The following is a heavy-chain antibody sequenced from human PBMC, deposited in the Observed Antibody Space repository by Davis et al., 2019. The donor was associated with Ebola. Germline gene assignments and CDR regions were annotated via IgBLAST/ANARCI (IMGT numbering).Heavy chain of an antibody. V-gene: IGHV4-31*03. CDR1: GGSISSGGYY. D-gene: IGHD6-19*01. J-gene: IGHJ4*02. CDR3: AREGSGWYHRLDY. CDR2: IYYSGST. Sequence: SETLSLTCTVSGGSISSGGYYWSWIRQHPGKGLEWIGFIYYSGSTYYNPSLKGRVIISVDTSKNQFSLKLSSVTAADTAVYYCAREGSGWYHRLDYWGQGTLVTVSS.